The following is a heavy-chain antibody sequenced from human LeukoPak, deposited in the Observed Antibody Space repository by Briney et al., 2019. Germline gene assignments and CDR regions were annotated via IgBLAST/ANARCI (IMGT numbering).Heavy chain of an antibody. CDR2: INTSGNI. Sequence: SETLSLTCAVYGGSFSGYYWSWIRQPAGKGLEWIGRINTSGNINYNPSLKSRVTLSVDTSNNQFSLKLSSLTAADTAVYYCARGLSSSWYWFDTWGQGTLVTVSS. D-gene: IGHD2-2*01. CDR3: ARGLSSSWYWFDT. CDR1: GGSFSGYY. V-gene: IGHV4-59*10. J-gene: IGHJ5*02.